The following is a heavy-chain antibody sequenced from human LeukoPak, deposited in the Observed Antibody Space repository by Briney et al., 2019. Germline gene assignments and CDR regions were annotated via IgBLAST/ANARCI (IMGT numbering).Heavy chain of an antibody. V-gene: IGHV4-39*07. CDR1: GGSISSSSYY. J-gene: IGHJ4*02. D-gene: IGHD3-9*01. CDR3: ARGLLRYFDWLPEYYFDY. CDR2: INHSGST. Sequence: PSETLSLTCTVSGGSISSSSYYWSWIRQPPGKGLEWIGEINHSGSTNYNPSLKSRVTISVDTSKNQFSLKLSSVTATDTAVYYCARGLLRYFDWLPEYYFDYWGQGTLVTVSS.